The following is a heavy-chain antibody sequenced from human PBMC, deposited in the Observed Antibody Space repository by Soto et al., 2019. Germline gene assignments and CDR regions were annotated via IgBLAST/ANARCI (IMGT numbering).Heavy chain of an antibody. D-gene: IGHD1-26*01. Sequence: PSETLSLTCTVSGGSISNNNDYWGWIRQPPGKRLEWIGSVHYSDSTHYNPSLKSRVIISVDTSRKQFSLKLSSVTAAGTAVYYCVRQVSWWVGAFDWGQGTLVTVSS. V-gene: IGHV4-39*01. J-gene: IGHJ4*02. CDR3: VRQVSWWVGAFD. CDR2: VHYSDST. CDR1: GGSISNNNDY.